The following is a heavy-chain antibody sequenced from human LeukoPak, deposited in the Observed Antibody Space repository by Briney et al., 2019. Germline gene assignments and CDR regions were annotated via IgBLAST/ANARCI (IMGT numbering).Heavy chain of an antibody. CDR3: ARDNRKGNFDY. J-gene: IGHJ4*02. CDR2: IYYSGST. CDR1: GGSISSGGYY. V-gene: IGHV4-31*03. Sequence: SQTLSLTCTVPGGSISSGGYYWSWIRQHPGKGLEWIGYIYYSGSTYYNPSLKSRVTISVDTSKNQFSLKLSSVTAADTAVYYRARDNRKGNFDYWGQGTLVTVSS.